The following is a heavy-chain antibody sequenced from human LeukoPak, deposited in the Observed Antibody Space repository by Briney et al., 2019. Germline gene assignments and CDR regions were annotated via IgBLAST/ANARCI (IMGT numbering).Heavy chain of an antibody. V-gene: IGHV4-34*01. J-gene: IGHJ5*02. CDR3: ARHIVVVPAATPNWFDP. CDR1: GGSFSGYY. D-gene: IGHD2-2*01. Sequence: PSETLSLTCAVYGGSFSGYYWSWTRQPPGKGLEWIGEINHSGSTNYNPSLKSRVTISVDTSKNQFSLKLSSVTAADTAVYYCARHIVVVPAATPNWFDPWGQGTLVTVSS. CDR2: INHSGST.